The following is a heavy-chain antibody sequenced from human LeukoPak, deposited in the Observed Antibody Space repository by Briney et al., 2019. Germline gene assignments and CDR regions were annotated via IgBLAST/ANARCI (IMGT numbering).Heavy chain of an antibody. CDR3: AKDLRYFDWLDAFDI. D-gene: IGHD3-9*01. V-gene: IGHV3-30*18. J-gene: IGHJ3*02. CDR2: ISYDGSNK. CDR1: GFTFSSYG. Sequence: PGRSLRLSCAASGFTFSSYGMHWVRQAPGKGLEWVAVISYDGSNKYYADSVKGRFTISRDNSKNTLYLQMNSLRAEDTAVYYCAKDLRYFDWLDAFDIWGQGTMVTVSS.